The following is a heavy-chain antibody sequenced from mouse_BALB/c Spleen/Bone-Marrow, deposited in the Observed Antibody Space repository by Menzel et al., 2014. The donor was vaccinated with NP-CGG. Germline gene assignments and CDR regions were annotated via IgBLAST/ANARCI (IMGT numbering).Heavy chain of an antibody. CDR3: ARWDYYGYAMDY. Sequence: VQLKESGPELVKPGASMKISCKASGYSFTGYTMNWVKQSHGKNLEWIGLINPYNGGTSYNQKFKGKATLTVDKSSSTAYMELLSMTSEDSAVYYCARWDYYGYAMDYWGQGTSVTVSS. CDR1: GYSFTGYT. CDR2: INPYNGGT. V-gene: IGHV1-18*01. D-gene: IGHD1-1*01. J-gene: IGHJ4*01.